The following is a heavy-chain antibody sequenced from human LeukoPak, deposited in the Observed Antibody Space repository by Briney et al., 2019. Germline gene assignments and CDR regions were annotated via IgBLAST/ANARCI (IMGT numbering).Heavy chain of an antibody. D-gene: IGHD1-26*01. CDR1: GYSISSGYY. CDR2: IYHSGST. Sequence: TSETLSLTCTVSGYSISSGYYWGWIRQPPGKGLEWIGSIYHSGSTYYNPSLKSRVTISVDTSKNQFSLKLSSVTAADTAVYYCARDGGSYVSGWYFDLWGRGTLVTVSS. CDR3: ARDGGSYVSGWYFDL. V-gene: IGHV4-38-2*02. J-gene: IGHJ2*01.